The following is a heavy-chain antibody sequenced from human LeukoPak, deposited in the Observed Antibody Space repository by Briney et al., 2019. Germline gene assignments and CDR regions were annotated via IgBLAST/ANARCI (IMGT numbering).Heavy chain of an antibody. CDR1: GFTFSNYV. CDR3: ARGVTATRTGAFDI. J-gene: IGHJ3*02. D-gene: IGHD2-15*01. CDR2: ISYDGNNK. Sequence: GRSLRLSCAASGFTFSNYVIHWVRQAPGKGLEWVTVISYDGNNKYYADSVKGRFTISRDSSKNTLYLQLNSLREEDTALYYCARGVTATRTGAFDIWGQGTMVTVSS. V-gene: IGHV3-30*04.